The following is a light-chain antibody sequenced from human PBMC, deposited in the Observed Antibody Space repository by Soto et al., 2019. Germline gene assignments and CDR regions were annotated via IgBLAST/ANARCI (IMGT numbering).Light chain of an antibody. CDR1: QSFGND. V-gene: IGKV3-15*01. CDR2: GAS. Sequence: DIVMTQSPASLSVSPGEGVTLSCRASQSFGNDLAWYQQIAGQAPRLLIYGASTRATGVPARFSGSGSGTDFTLTISTLQSEDFAVYYCQQYYNWPPAWTFGQGTRVDI. J-gene: IGKJ1*01. CDR3: QQYYNWPPAWT.